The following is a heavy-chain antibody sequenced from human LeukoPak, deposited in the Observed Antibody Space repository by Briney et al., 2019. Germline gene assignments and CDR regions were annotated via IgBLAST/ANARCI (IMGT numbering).Heavy chain of an antibody. CDR2: IYYSGST. V-gene: IGHV4-61*08. D-gene: IGHD3-22*01. CDR3: ARGSSGYYPNYFDY. Sequence: SQTLSLTCTVSGGSISSGDYYWSWIRQPPGKGLEWIGYIYYSGSTNYNPSLKSRVTISVDTSKNQFSLKLSSVTAADTAVYYCARGSSGYYPNYFDYWGQGTLVTVSS. J-gene: IGHJ4*02. CDR1: GGSISSGDYY.